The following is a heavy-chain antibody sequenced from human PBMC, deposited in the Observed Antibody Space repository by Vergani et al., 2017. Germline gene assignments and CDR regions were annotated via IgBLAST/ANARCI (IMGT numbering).Heavy chain of an antibody. CDR2: ISSSSSYI. V-gene: IGHV3-21*01. CDR1: GFTFSSYS. D-gene: IGHD3-16*01. CDR3: ARESEMSSWGWLEYYFDY. J-gene: IGHJ4*02. Sequence: EVQLVESGGGLVKPGGSLRLSCAASGFTFSSYSMNWVRQAPGKGLEWVSSISSSSSYIYYADSVKGRFTISRDNAKNSLYLQMNTRRAEDTAVYYCARESEMSSWGWLEYYFDYWGQGTLVTVSS.